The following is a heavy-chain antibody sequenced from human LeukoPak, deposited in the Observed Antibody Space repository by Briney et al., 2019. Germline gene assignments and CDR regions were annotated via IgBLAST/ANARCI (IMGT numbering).Heavy chain of an antibody. V-gene: IGHV4-59*12. CDR2: IYYSGST. Sequence: SETLSLTCTVSGGSISSYYWSWIRQPPGKGLEWIGYIYYSGSTNYNPSLKSRVTISVDTSKNQFSLKLSSVTAADTAVYYCARVEEGGSYKPGSFDYWGQGTLVTVSS. J-gene: IGHJ4*02. CDR3: ARVEEGGSYKPGSFDY. CDR1: GGSISSYY. D-gene: IGHD1-26*01.